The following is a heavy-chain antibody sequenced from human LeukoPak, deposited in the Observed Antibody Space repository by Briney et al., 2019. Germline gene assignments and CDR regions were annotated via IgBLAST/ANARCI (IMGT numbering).Heavy chain of an antibody. V-gene: IGHV1-8*01. CDR3: ARGPRYCSGTSCYWGRDY. J-gene: IGHJ4*02. CDR1: GYTFTSYD. CDR2: MNPNSGNT. D-gene: IGHD2-2*01. Sequence: ASVKVSCKASGYTFTSYDINWVRQATGQGLEWMGWMNPNSGNTGYAQKFQGRVTTTRNTSISTAYMELSSLRSEDTAVYYCARGPRYCSGTSCYWGRDYWGQGTLVTVSS.